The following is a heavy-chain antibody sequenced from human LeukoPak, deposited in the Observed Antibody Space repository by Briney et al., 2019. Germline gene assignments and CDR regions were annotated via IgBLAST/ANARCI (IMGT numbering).Heavy chain of an antibody. CDR2: IIPIFGTA. D-gene: IGHD1-7*01. V-gene: IGHV1-69*06. CDR3: ASPWNYDAFDI. Sequence: GSSVKVSCKASGGTFSSYAISWVRQAPGQGLEWMGGIIPIFGTANYAQKFQGRVTITADKSTSTAYMELSSLRSEDTAVYYCASPWNYDAFDIWGQGTMVTVSS. J-gene: IGHJ3*02. CDR1: GGTFSSYA.